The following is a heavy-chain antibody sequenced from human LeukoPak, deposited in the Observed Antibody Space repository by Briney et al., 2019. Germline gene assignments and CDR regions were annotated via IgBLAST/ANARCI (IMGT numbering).Heavy chain of an antibody. V-gene: IGHV3-30*03. CDR1: GFSFKSYG. CDR2: ISSYEGSIT. J-gene: IGHJ4*02. Sequence: PGGSLRLSCAASGFSFKSYGMHWVRQAPGKGLEWVAVISSYEGSITYYGDSVKGRCTISRDNSKNMVYLQMNSLRTEDTAVYYCARTREQWQVLDYWGQGTLVTVSS. CDR3: ARTREQWQVLDY. D-gene: IGHD6-19*01.